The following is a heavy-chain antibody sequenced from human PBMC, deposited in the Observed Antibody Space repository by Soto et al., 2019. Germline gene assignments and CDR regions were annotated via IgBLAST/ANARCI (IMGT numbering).Heavy chain of an antibody. V-gene: IGHV3-23*01. D-gene: IGHD3-10*01. J-gene: IGHJ6*02. CDR1: GFTFSNYA. Sequence: GGSLRLSCAASGFTFSNYAMTWVRQAPGKGLEWVSVINDSRGGGRTYYADSVTGRFTIARDNSKNTLYLQMSSLRAEDTAVYYCASRGRYYGLDVWGQGTTVTVSS. CDR3: ASRGRYYGLDV. CDR2: INDSRGGGRT.